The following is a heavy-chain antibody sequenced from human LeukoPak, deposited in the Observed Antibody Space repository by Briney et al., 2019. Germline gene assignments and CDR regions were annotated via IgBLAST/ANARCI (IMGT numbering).Heavy chain of an antibody. D-gene: IGHD5-24*01. Sequence: GGSLRLSCAASGFTFSSYAMSWVRQAPGKGLEWVSAISGSGGSTYYADSVKGRFTISRDNSKNTLYLQMNSLRAEDTAVYYCAKGLRGGYNSDKVYWGQGTLVTVSS. CDR2: ISGSGGST. CDR1: GFTFSSYA. CDR3: AKGLRGGYNSDKVY. V-gene: IGHV3-23*01. J-gene: IGHJ4*02.